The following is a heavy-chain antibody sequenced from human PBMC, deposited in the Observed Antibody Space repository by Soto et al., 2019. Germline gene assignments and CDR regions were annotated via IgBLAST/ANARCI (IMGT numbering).Heavy chain of an antibody. Sequence: QVQLVESGGGVVQPGRSLRLSCAASGFTFSHYGMHWVRKAPGKGLEWVAIISYDGTNKDYADSVRGRFTLSRDNSKSTLFLQMNSLGAEDTAVYYCVKYSGNESSGSDPFDIWGPGTMVTVSS. D-gene: IGHD3-22*01. J-gene: IGHJ3*02. CDR2: ISYDGTNK. CDR3: VKYSGNESSGSDPFDI. CDR1: GFTFSHYG. V-gene: IGHV3-30*18.